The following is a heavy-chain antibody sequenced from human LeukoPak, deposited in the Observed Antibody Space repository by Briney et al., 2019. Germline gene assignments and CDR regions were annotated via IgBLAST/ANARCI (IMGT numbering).Heavy chain of an antibody. Sequence: SETLSLTCAVSGGSISSSNWWSWVRQPPGKGLEWIGSIYYSGSTYYNPSLKSRVTISVDTSKNQFSLKLSSVTAADTAVYYCASQGRGSGSYYNVSDYWGQGTLVTVSS. CDR3: ASQGRGSGSYYNVSDY. V-gene: IGHV4-4*02. CDR1: GGSISSSNW. D-gene: IGHD3-10*01. J-gene: IGHJ4*02. CDR2: IYYSGST.